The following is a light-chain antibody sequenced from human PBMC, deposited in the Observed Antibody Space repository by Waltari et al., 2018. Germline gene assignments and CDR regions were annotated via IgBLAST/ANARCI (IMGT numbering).Light chain of an antibody. J-gene: IGKJ1*01. Sequence: DIVMTQTPLSLPVTPGEPASISCRSSQSLLHSNGNTYLYWYLQKPGQPPRLLIYRVSNRFSGVSDRFSGSGSGTDFKLKIRRVEAEDVGVYYCMQALQIPWTFGQGTKVEIK. V-gene: IGKV2-29*02. CDR3: MQALQIPWT. CDR2: RVS. CDR1: QSLLHSNGNTY.